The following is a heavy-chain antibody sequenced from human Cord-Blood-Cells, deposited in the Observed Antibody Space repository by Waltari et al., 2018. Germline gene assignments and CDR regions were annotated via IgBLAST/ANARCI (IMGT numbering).Heavy chain of an antibody. CDR2: IYHSGST. J-gene: IGHJ4*02. Sequence: QVQLQESGPGLVKPSGTLSLTCAVSGGSISSSNWWSWVRQPPGKGLEWIGEIYHSGSTNYNPSLKSRVTISVDNSKNQFSLKLSSVTAADTAVYYCACRSYYYDSSGYYYYFDYWGQGTLVTVSS. D-gene: IGHD3-22*01. CDR1: GGSISSSNW. V-gene: IGHV4-4*02. CDR3: ACRSYYYDSSGYYYYFDY.